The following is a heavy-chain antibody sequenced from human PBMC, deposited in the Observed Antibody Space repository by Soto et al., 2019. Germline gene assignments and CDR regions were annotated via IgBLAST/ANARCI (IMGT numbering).Heavy chain of an antibody. J-gene: IGHJ4*01. Sequence: GGSLRLSCSVSGITFRNYAMHWVRQAPGRGLEYVSGITSDGDNTWHADSVKDRFTISRDNSDDTLYLQMSSLRVEDTAKYYCVKGTPLPRYYFDFLGPGPLVSV. V-gene: IGHV3-64D*08. CDR3: VKGTPLPRYYFDF. CDR1: GITFRNYA. CDR2: ITSDGDNT. D-gene: IGHD2-15*01.